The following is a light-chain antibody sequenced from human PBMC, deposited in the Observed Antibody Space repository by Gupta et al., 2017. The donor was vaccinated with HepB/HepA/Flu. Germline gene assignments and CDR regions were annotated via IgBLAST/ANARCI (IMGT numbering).Light chain of an antibody. CDR3: MQALQTPFT. Sequence: DIVMTQSPLSLPVTPGEPASISCRSSQSLLHSNGYTYLDWYLQKPGQSPQLLIYLGSNRASGVPDRFSGSGSGTDFTLKISRVEAEDVGVYYCMQALQTPFTFGHGTKPDIK. CDR1: QSLLHSNGYTY. J-gene: IGKJ3*01. CDR2: LGS. V-gene: IGKV2-28*01.